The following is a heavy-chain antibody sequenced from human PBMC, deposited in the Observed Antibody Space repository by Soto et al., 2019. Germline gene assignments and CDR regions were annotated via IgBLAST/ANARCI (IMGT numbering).Heavy chain of an antibody. V-gene: IGHV1-3*01. CDR3: ARISYIDGDDDSYYFGC. J-gene: IGHJ4*02. CDR1: GYTFTGYA. Sequence: GASVKVSCKASGYTFTGYAMHWVRQAPGQRLEWMGWINPGNGDTKYSEKLQSRVTFTRDTSATTIYMDLSSLRSEDTALYYCARISYIDGDDDSYYFGCLGQGTPVTASS. D-gene: IGHD2-21*02. CDR2: INPGNGDT.